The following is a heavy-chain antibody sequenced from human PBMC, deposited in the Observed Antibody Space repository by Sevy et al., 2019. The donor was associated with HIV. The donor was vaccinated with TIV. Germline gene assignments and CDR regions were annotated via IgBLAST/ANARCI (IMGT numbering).Heavy chain of an antibody. CDR1: DDSINSYY. V-gene: IGHV4-59*08. Sequence: LETLSLTCSVSDDSINSYYWSWIRQPPGKGLEWIGYIYNNIGSTSYNPSLTSRVTISVDTSKNHFSLKLTSLTAADTAIYYCARGAVVIGTAATPVLDFWGLGSLVTVSS. D-gene: IGHD2-2*01. CDR3: ARGAVVIGTAATPVLDF. J-gene: IGHJ4*02. CDR2: IYNNIGST.